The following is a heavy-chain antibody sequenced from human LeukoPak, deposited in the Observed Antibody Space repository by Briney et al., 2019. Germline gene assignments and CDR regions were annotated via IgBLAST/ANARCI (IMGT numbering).Heavy chain of an antibody. V-gene: IGHV4-34*01. Sequence: SETLSLTCAVYGGPFSGYYWSWIRQPPGKGLEWIGEINHSGSTNYNPSLKSRVTISVDTSKNQFSLKLSSVTAADTAVYYCARALIYGSGSYYSWFDPWGQGTLVTVSS. CDR2: INHSGST. CDR1: GGPFSGYY. D-gene: IGHD3-10*01. CDR3: ARALIYGSGSYYSWFDP. J-gene: IGHJ5*02.